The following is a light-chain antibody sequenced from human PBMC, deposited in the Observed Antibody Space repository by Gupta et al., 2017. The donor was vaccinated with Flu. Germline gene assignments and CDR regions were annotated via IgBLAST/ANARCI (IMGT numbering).Light chain of an antibody. V-gene: IGLV6-57*01. CDR3: QSYEV. Sequence: SPGKTVTISCTRSSGSIGINYVQWYQQRPGTSPKNVIYEDDQRPSGVTDRFSGSIDRSSNSASLTISGLKTEDEADYYCQSYEVFGGGTKLTVL. J-gene: IGLJ2*01. CDR1: SGSIGINY. CDR2: EDD.